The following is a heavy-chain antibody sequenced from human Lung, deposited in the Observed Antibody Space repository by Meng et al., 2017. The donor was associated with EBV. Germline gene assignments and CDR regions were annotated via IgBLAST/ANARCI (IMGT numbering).Heavy chain of an antibody. V-gene: IGHV3-21*01. J-gene: IGHJ5*02. Sequence: EVQLVESGGGLVKPGGSVRLSCAASGFTFSSYSMNWVRQAPGKGLEWVSSISSSSSYIYYADSVKGRFTISRDNAKNSLYLQMNSLRAEDTAVYYCARDMVRGGNWFGPWGQGTLVTVSS. D-gene: IGHD3-10*01. CDR2: ISSSSSYI. CDR3: ARDMVRGGNWFGP. CDR1: GFTFSSYS.